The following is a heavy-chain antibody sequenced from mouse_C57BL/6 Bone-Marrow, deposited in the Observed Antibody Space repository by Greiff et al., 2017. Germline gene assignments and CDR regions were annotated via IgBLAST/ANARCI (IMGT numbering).Heavy chain of an antibody. J-gene: IGHJ4*01. CDR1: GFTFSDYG. Sequence: EVKLVESGGGLVKPGGSLKLSCAATGFTFSDYGMHWVRQAPEKGLVWVAYIRSGSSTIYYADTVKGRFTISIDNAKNTLFLQMTSLRTEDTAMYYCANPPVDYWGQGTSVTVSS. CDR3: ANPPVDY. CDR2: IRSGSSTI. V-gene: IGHV5-17*01.